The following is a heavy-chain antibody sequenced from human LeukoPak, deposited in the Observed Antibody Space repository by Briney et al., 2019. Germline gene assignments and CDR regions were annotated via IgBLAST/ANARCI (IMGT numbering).Heavy chain of an antibody. V-gene: IGHV3-30*18. CDR1: GFTFSSYG. CDR3: AKARTGYTGYFDY. J-gene: IGHJ4*02. Sequence: GGSLRLSCTASGFTFSSYGMHWVRQAPGKGLEGGAVISYDGSNEDYADSVKGRFTISRDNSKNTLYLQMNSLRAEDTAVYYCAKARTGYTGYFDYWGQGTLVTVSS. D-gene: IGHD2-2*02. CDR2: ISYDGSNE.